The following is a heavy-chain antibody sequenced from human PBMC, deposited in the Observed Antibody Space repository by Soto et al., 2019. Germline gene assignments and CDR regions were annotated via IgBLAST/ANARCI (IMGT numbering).Heavy chain of an antibody. CDR3: ARRHCTNGVCYLDY. V-gene: IGHV4-39*01. D-gene: IGHD2-8*01. CDR1: GGSISRISYY. J-gene: IGHJ4*02. CDR2: IHYSGST. Sequence: PSETLSLTCTVSGGSISRISYYWGWIRQPPGKGLEWIGSIHYSGSTYYDPSLKSRVTISVDTSKNQFSLKLSSVTAADTAVYYCARRHCTNGVCYLDYWGQGTLVTVSS.